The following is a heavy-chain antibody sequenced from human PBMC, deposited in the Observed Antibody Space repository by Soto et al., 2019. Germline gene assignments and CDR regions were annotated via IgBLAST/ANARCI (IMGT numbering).Heavy chain of an antibody. Sequence: PGGSLRLSCAASGFTFSSYAMHWVRQAPGKGLEWVAVISYDGSNKYYADSVKGRFTISGDNSKNTLCLQMNSLRAEDTAVYYCAKSAYNIVVVPAQDFGVVTLNWFDPWGQVTLVTVSS. D-gene: IGHD2-2*01. CDR2: ISYDGSNK. CDR1: GFTFSSYA. CDR3: AKSAYNIVVVPAQDFGVVTLNWFDP. V-gene: IGHV3-30-3*02. J-gene: IGHJ5*02.